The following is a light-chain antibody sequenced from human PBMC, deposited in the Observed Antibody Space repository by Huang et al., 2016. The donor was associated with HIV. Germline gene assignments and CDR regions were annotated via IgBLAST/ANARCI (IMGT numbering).Light chain of an antibody. CDR3: QQSYSPSPFT. CDR1: QSIGRL. J-gene: IGKJ2*01. Sequence: DIEMTQSPSSLSASVGDRVTITCRASQSIGRLLHWYQQKPGKAPKLLIYSSSSLHSGVSSRFSGRGSGTDFTLTITSLLPEDFATYYCQQSYSPSPFTFGQGTKLDIK. CDR2: SSS. V-gene: IGKV1-39*01.